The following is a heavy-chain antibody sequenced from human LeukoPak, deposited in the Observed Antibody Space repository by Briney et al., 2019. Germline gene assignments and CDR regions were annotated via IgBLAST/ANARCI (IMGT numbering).Heavy chain of an antibody. Sequence: SGTLSLTCTVSGGSISSYYWSWIRQPPGKGLEWIGYIYYSGSTNYNPSLKSRVTISVDTSKNQFSLKLSSVTAADTAVYYCARLRTVAARRYYYYGMDVWGQGTTVTVSS. CDR2: IYYSGST. CDR3: ARLRTVAARRYYYYGMDV. D-gene: IGHD6-19*01. CDR1: GGSISSYY. J-gene: IGHJ6*02. V-gene: IGHV4-59*08.